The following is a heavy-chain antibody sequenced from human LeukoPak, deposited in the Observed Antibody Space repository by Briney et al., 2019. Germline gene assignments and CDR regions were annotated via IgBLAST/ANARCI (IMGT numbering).Heavy chain of an antibody. CDR3: TTDLPTLGSGEMDY. CDR1: GFTLTNAW. D-gene: IGHD3-10*01. V-gene: IGHV3-15*01. J-gene: IGHJ4*02. Sequence: PGGSLRPSCAASGFTLTNAWMSWVRQAPGKGLEWVGRIKSKGGGGTTDYAAPVKGRFTISRDDSKNTLYLQMNSLKTEDTAVYYCTTDLPTLGSGEMDYWGQGTLVTVSS. CDR2: IKSKGGGGTT.